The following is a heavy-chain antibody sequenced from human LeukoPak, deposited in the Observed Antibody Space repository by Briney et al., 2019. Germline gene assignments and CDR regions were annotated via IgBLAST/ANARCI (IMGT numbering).Heavy chain of an antibody. CDR3: ARAWSGTQYYFDY. CDR2: IYSGGST. V-gene: IGHV3-66*01. CDR1: GFTVSSNY. J-gene: IGHJ4*02. Sequence: GSLRLSCAASGFTVSSNYMSWVRQAPGKGLEWVSIIYSGGSTYYADSVKGRFTISRDNSKNTLYLQMNSLRAEDTAVYYCARAWSGTQYYFDYWGQGTLVTVSS. D-gene: IGHD3-3*01.